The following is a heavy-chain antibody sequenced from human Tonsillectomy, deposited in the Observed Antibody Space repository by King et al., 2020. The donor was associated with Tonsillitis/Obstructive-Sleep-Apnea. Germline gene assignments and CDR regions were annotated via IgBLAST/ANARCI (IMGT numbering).Heavy chain of an antibody. CDR2: IKQDGSEK. Sequence: VQLVESGGGLVQPGGSLRLSCAASGFTFSSYWMSWVRQAPGKGLEWVANIKQDGSEKYYVDSVKGRFTISRDNAKNSLYLQMNSLRAEDTAVYYCARDKTALPFFWFDPWGQGTLVTVSS. CDR3: ARDKTALPFFWFDP. CDR1: GFTFSSYW. J-gene: IGHJ5*02. V-gene: IGHV3-7*04. D-gene: IGHD3-3*02.